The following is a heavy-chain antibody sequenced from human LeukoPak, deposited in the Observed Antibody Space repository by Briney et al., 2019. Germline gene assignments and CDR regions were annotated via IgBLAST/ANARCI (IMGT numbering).Heavy chain of an antibody. Sequence: ASVKVSCKASGGTFSSYAISWVRQAPGQGLEWMGGIIPIFGTANYAQKFQGRVTITADESTSTAYMELSSLRSEDTAVYHCARGNLGVYGAHYYYGMDVWGKGTTVTVSS. D-gene: IGHD5/OR15-5a*01. V-gene: IGHV1-69*13. J-gene: IGHJ6*04. CDR2: IIPIFGTA. CDR1: GGTFSSYA. CDR3: ARGNLGVYGAHYYYGMDV.